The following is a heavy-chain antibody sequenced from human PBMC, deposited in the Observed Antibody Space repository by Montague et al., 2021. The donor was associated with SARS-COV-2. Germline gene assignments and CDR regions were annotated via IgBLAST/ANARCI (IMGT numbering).Heavy chain of an antibody. CDR3: ASDSRYSGYEADY. CDR2: INSDGSST. V-gene: IGHV3-74*01. D-gene: IGHD5-12*01. CDR1: GFTFSNYW. Sequence: SRSLSWAASGFTFSNYWMHWVRQAPGKGLVWVSRINSDGSSTTYADSVKGRFTISRDNAKNTVYLQMNSLRAEDSAVYYCASDSRYSGYEADYWGQGTLVTVSS. J-gene: IGHJ4*02.